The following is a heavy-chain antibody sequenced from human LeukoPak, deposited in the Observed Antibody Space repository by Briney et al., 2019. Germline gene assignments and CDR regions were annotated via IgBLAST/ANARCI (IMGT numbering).Heavy chain of an antibody. J-gene: IGHJ4*02. V-gene: IGHV4-31*03. CDR2: IYYSGST. Sequence: TLSLTCTVSGGSISSGGYYWSWIRQHPGKGLEWIGYIYYSGSTYYNPSLKSRVTISVDTSKNQFSLKLSSVTAADTAVYYCARLWRPHNSGYDTAYFDYWGQGTLVTVSS. CDR3: ARLWRPHNSGYDTAYFDY. D-gene: IGHD5-12*01. CDR1: GGSISSGGYY.